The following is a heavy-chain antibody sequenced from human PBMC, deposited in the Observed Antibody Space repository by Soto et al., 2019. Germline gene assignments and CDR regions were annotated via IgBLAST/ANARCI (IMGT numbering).Heavy chain of an antibody. D-gene: IGHD2-15*01. CDR2: ISYDGSNK. J-gene: IGHJ5*02. Sequence: APGKGLEWVAVISYDGSNKYYADSVKGRFTISRDNSKNTLYLQMNSLRAEDTAVYYCAKDLLVVVAATYNWFDPRGQGTLVTVSS. CDR3: AKDLLVVVAATYNWFDP. V-gene: IGHV3-30*18.